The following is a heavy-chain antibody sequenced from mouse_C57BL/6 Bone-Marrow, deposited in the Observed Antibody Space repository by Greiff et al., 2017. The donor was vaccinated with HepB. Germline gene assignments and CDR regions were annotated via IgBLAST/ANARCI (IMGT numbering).Heavy chain of an antibody. V-gene: IGHV1-72*01. Sequence: QVQLQQSGAELVKPGASVKLSCKASGYTFTSYWMHWVKQRPGRGLEWIGRIDPNSGGTKYNEKFKSKATLTVDKPSSTAYMQLSSLTSEDSAVSYCARWGLTGPYYAMDYWGQGTSVTVSS. D-gene: IGHD4-1*01. CDR3: ARWGLTGPYYAMDY. CDR1: GYTFTSYW. J-gene: IGHJ4*01. CDR2: IDPNSGGT.